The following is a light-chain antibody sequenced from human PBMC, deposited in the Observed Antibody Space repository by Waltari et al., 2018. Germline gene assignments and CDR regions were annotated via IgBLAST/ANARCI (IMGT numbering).Light chain of an antibody. CDR3: CSYAGSYTYVV. Sequence: QSALTQPRSVSGSPGQSVTISCTGTSSDVGGYNYVSWYQQHPGKAPKLMIYDVSKRPSGVPDRSSGSKSGNPASLTISGLQAEDEADYYCCSYAGSYTYVVFGGGTKLTVL. CDR2: DVS. J-gene: IGLJ2*01. V-gene: IGLV2-11*01. CDR1: SSDVGGYNY.